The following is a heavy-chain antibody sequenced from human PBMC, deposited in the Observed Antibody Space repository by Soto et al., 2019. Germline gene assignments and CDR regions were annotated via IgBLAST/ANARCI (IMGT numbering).Heavy chain of an antibody. V-gene: IGHV1-69*12. D-gene: IGHD2-2*01. J-gene: IGHJ4*02. CDR3: AGAADCSTYVGVPY. CDR1: GGTFRSYP. CDR2: IIPIFGAA. Sequence: QVQLVQSGAEVKKPGSSVKVSCKASGGTFRSYPIGWVRQAPGQGLEWMGQIIPIFGAAKYAPKFQGRVTLTADESTSTVYTVLKGLTSDETGVYCFAGAADCSTYVGVPYWGQATLVTASS.